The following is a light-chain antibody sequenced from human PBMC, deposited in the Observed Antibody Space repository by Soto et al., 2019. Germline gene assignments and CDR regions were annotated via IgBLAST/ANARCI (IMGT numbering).Light chain of an antibody. Sequence: QSVLTQPPSVSAAPGQKVTISCSGSSSNIGNNYVSWYQQLPGTAPKLLIYDNNKRPSEIPDRFSGSKSATSATLGITGLQTGDEADYYCGTWYSSLSAVVFGGGTKLT. CDR3: GTWYSSLSAVV. CDR2: DNN. J-gene: IGLJ2*01. V-gene: IGLV1-51*01. CDR1: SSNIGNNY.